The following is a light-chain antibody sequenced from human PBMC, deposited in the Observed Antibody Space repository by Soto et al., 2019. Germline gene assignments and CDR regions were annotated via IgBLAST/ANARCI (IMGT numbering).Light chain of an antibody. CDR1: SDDIGSNT. CDR2: SNN. CDR3: AAWDDSLNGYV. Sequence: QSALTQPASVSGSPGQTITISCTGSSDDIGSNTVNWFQQLPGTAPKLLIHSNNQRPSGVPGRFSGSKSGTSASLAISGLQSEDEADYFCAAWDDSLNGYVFGTGTKVTVL. V-gene: IGLV1-44*01. J-gene: IGLJ1*01.